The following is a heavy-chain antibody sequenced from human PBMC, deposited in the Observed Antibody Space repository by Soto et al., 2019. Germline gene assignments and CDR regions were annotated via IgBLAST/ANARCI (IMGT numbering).Heavy chain of an antibody. J-gene: IGHJ4*02. D-gene: IGHD6-19*01. CDR3: ATERPRGAVAGTLAY. V-gene: IGHV1-24*01. Sequence: ASVKVSCKVSGYTLTEISMHWVRQAPGKGLEWMGGFDPEDGETIYAQKFQGRVTMTEDTSTDTAYMELSSLRSEDTAVYYCATERPRGAVAGTLAYWAQGPLVPASS. CDR1: GYTLTEIS. CDR2: FDPEDGET.